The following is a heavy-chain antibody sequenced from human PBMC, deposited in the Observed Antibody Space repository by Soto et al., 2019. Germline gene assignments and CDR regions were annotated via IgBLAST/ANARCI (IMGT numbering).Heavy chain of an antibody. J-gene: IGHJ5*02. CDR1: GGTFGNTA. Sequence: QVQLVQSGAEVKEPGSSVNVSCKTSGGTFGNTAVTWVRQVPGQGLEWIGGIVPLFGTANYAQKFRGRVMITADEATSTAYMDRSSLRSDDTAIYYWAREGDPGYSFWSGPLGGGRFDPWGQGTLVTVSS. D-gene: IGHD3-3*01. V-gene: IGHV1-69*12. CDR3: AREGDPGYSFWSGPLGGGRFDP. CDR2: IVPLFGTA.